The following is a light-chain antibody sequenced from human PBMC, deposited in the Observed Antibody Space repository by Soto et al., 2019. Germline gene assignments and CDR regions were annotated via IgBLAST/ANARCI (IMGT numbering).Light chain of an antibody. CDR3: QHYNSYSEA. CDR1: QTISSW. J-gene: IGKJ1*01. Sequence: MRITKSPYTLSGAVGEGVGSRCSTSQTISSWLAWYQQKPGKAPKLLIYKASTLKSGVPSRFSGSGSRTEITLTGSSLQPDDFATYYCQHYNSYSEAFGQGTKVDIK. V-gene: IGKV1-5*03. CDR2: KAS.